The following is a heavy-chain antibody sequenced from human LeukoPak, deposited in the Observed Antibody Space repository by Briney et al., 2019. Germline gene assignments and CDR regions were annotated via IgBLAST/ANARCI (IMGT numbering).Heavy chain of an antibody. CDR3: ARGGYSGYDFYFDY. CDR2: IYYSGST. Sequence: SQTLSLTCTVSGGSISSGDYYWSWIRQPPGKGLEWIGYIYYSGSTYYNPSLKSRVTISVDTSKNQFSLKLSSMTAADTAVYYCARGGYSGYDFYFDYWGQGTLVTVSS. J-gene: IGHJ4*02. D-gene: IGHD5-12*01. V-gene: IGHV4-30-4*01. CDR1: GGSISSGDYY.